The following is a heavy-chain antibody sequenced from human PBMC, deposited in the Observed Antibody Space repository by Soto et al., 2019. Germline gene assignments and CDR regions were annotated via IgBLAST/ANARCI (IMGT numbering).Heavy chain of an antibody. J-gene: IGHJ5*02. D-gene: IGHD6-19*01. Sequence: SETLSLTCTVSGGSISSYYWSWIRQPPGKGLEWIGYIYYSGSTYYNPSLKSRVTISVDTSKNQFSLKLSSVTAADTAVYYCARGQWLDWFDPWGQGTLVTVSS. CDR2: IYYSGST. CDR1: GGSISSYY. V-gene: IGHV4-59*08. CDR3: ARGQWLDWFDP.